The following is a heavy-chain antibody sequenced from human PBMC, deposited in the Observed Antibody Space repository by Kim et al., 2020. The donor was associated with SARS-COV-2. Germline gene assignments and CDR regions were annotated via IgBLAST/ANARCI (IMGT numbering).Heavy chain of an antibody. V-gene: IGHV4-59*01. D-gene: IGHD3-22*01. CDR3: ARVYYYDSSGYYHFDY. Sequence: SLKSRVTISVDTSKNQFSLKLSSVTAADTAVYYCARVYYYDSSGYYHFDYWGQGTLVTVSS. J-gene: IGHJ4*02.